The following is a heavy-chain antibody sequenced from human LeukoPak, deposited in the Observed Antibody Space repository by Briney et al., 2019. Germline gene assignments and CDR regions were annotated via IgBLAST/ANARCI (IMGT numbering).Heavy chain of an antibody. J-gene: IGHJ6*02. V-gene: IGHV1-18*01. CDR2: ISAYNGNT. D-gene: IGHD2-15*01. CDR1: GYTFTSYG. CDR3: ARDLGIVVVVPWYGMDV. Sequence: ASVKVSCKASGYTFTSYGISWVRQAPGQGLEWMGWISAYNGNTNYAQKLQGRVTMTTDTSTSTAYMELRSLRSDDTAVYYRARDLGIVVVVPWYGMDVWGQGTTVTVSS.